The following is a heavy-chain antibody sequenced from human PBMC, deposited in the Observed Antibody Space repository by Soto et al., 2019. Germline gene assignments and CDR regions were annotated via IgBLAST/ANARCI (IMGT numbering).Heavy chain of an antibody. CDR2: ISPYNDQT. Sequence: QVQLAQSASEVMKPGASVKVSCKASGYTFIRYGITWVRQAPGQRLEWMGWISPYNDQTIYAQKLQGRVTMTADTSTRTVYMQLRSLKSDDTAVYYCARGGYYDNVWGKLSHYGLDVWGQGTSVTVSS. CDR3: ARGGYYDNVWGKLSHYGLDV. J-gene: IGHJ6*02. D-gene: IGHD3-16*01. V-gene: IGHV1-18*01. CDR1: GYTFIRYG.